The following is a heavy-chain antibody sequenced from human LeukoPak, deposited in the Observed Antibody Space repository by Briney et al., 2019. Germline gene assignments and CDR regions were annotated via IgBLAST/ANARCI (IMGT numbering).Heavy chain of an antibody. V-gene: IGHV4-59*12. Sequence: TSETLSLTCTVSGGSISSYYWSWIRQPPGKGLEWIGEFSHSGITNFNPSLKSRVTISVDKSRNQFSLNLISVTAADTAVYFCARNGGHNQEHWGQGTLVTVSS. D-gene: IGHD1-1*01. J-gene: IGHJ4*02. CDR3: ARNGGHNQEH. CDR1: GGSISSYY. CDR2: FSHSGIT.